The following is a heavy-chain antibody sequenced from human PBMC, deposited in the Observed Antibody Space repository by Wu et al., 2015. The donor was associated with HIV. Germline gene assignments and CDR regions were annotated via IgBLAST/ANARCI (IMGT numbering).Heavy chain of an antibody. D-gene: IGHD6-19*01. CDR2: FSPVFANP. Sequence: HLVQSGAEVRKPGSSVKISCKAFWRHFQEFMFFSWVRQAPGQGLEWMGRFSPVFANPVYAENFQGRVTITADELTRTAYVELHSLRSEDTAVYYCARGDSSGWYSFDSWGQGTLVTVSS. J-gene: IGHJ4*02. CDR3: ARGDSSGWYSFDS. CDR1: RHFQEFM. V-gene: IGHV1-69*13.